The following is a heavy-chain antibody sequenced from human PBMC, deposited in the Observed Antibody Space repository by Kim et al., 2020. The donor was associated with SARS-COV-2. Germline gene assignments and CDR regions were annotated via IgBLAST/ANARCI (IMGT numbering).Heavy chain of an antibody. V-gene: IGHV3-30*04. CDR3: ERTTDYFDY. Sequence: GGSLRLSCAASGFTFSSYAMHWVRQAPGKGLEWVAVISYDGSNKYYADSVKGRVTFSRETSKNTMYLHMKSLRAEDTDGDYCERTTDYFDYWSHGTLVTV. CDR2: ISYDGSNK. J-gene: IGHJ4*01. CDR1: GFTFSSYA.